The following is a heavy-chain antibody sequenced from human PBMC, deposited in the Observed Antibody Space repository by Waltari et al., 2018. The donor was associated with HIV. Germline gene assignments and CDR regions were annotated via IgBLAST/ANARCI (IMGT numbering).Heavy chain of an antibody. CDR1: GITLKNAW. Sequence: EVQLVESGGDLVKPGGSLRLACAVSGITLKNAWLSWVRQVPGKGLQWLGHIKSRADGGTRDYAASVSGRFIISTDDLNNTLFLQMNKLKVEDTALYYCSTFEMGSSRDFWGQGTLVTVSS. CDR3: STFEMGSSRDF. D-gene: IGHD1-26*01. CDR2: IKSRADGGTR. J-gene: IGHJ4*02. V-gene: IGHV3-15*01.